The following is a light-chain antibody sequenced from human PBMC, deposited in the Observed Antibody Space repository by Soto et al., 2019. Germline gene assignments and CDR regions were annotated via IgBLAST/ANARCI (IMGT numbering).Light chain of an antibody. CDR1: SSDVGGYNY. CDR3: TSYAGSNTYLV. V-gene: IGLV2-8*01. J-gene: IGLJ2*01. CDR2: EFI. Sequence: QSALTQPPSASASPGQSVTISCTGSSSDVGGYNYVSWYQHHPGKAPKLMIYEFIKRPSGVPDRFSGSKSGNTASLTVSGLQAEDEADYYCTSYAGSNTYLVFGGGTKLTVL.